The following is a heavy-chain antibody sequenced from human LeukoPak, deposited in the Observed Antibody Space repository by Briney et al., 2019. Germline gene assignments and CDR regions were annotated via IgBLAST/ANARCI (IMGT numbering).Heavy chain of an antibody. CDR1: GFTFGKYW. CDR2: IKLDGSEK. D-gene: IGHD3-3*01. V-gene: IGHV3-7*03. CDR3: ARDQYDTWSRRGNFDS. J-gene: IGHJ4*02. Sequence: GVSLRHSCVASGFTFGKYWMSWVRQAPGKGLEWVANIKLDGSEKNYVDSVKGRFTISRDNTKNSLYLQMNSLRAEDTAVFYCARDQYDTWSRRGNFDSWGQGTLVIVSS.